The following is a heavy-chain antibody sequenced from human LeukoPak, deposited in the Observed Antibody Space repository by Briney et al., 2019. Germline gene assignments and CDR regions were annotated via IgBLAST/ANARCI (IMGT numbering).Heavy chain of an antibody. CDR2: IYYSGST. Sequence: SETLSLTCTVSGGSISSSSYYWGWIRQPPGKGLEWIGYIYYSGSTNYNPSLKSRVTISVDTSKNQFSLKLSSVTAADTAVYYCARDGDEAVAGTLNHWGQGTLVTVSS. D-gene: IGHD6-19*01. CDR1: GGSISSSSYY. V-gene: IGHV4-61*01. J-gene: IGHJ5*02. CDR3: ARDGDEAVAGTLNH.